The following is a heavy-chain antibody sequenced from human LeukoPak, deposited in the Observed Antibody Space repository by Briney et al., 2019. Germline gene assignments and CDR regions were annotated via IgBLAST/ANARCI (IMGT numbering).Heavy chain of an antibody. CDR1: GFTFSSYG. Sequence: GSLRLSCAASGFTFSSYGMNWVRQAPGKGLEWVSSISGSSTYICYADSLKGRFTISRDNAKNSLYLQMNTLRAEDTAVYYCAKVESFYGSGSPPNHHYYGMDVWGQGTTVTVSS. CDR3: AKVESFYGSGSPPNHHYYGMDV. V-gene: IGHV3-21*01. CDR2: ISGSSTYI. J-gene: IGHJ6*02. D-gene: IGHD3-10*01.